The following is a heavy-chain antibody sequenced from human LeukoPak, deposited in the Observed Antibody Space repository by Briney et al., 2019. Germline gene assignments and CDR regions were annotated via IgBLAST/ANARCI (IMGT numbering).Heavy chain of an antibody. CDR3: ARASYTMIVVAPRWFDP. J-gene: IGHJ5*02. V-gene: IGHV4-34*01. CDR1: GGSFSGYY. CDR2: INHSGST. Sequence: SETLSLTCAAYGGSFSGYYWSWIRQPPGKGLEWIGEINHSGSTNYNPSLKSRVTISVDTSKNQFSLKLSSVTAADTAVYYCARASYTMIVVAPRWFDPWGQGTLVTVSS. D-gene: IGHD3-22*01.